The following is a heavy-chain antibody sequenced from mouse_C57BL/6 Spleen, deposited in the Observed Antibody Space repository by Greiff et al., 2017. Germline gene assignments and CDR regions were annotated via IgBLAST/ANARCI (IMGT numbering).Heavy chain of an antibody. CDR1: GYTFTSYW. Sequence: QVHVKQPGAELVKPGASVKMSCKASGYTFTSYWITWVKQRPGQGLEWIGDIYPGSGSTNYNEKFKSKATLTVDTSSSTAYMQLSSLTSEDSAVYYCARQRDYDVDYAMDYWGQGTSVTVSS. CDR3: ARQRDYDVDYAMDY. V-gene: IGHV1-55*01. J-gene: IGHJ4*01. D-gene: IGHD2-4*01. CDR2: IYPGSGST.